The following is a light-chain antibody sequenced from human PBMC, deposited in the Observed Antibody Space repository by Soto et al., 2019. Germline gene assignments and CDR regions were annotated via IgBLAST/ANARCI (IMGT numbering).Light chain of an antibody. V-gene: IGKV2-30*02. CDR2: KVS. J-gene: IGKJ1*01. Sequence: DVVMTQSPLSLPVTLGQPASISCRSSQSLIHSDGNTYLNWFQQRPGQSPRRLIYKVSDRDSGVPDRFTGSWSGNDLTLKISRLEAEDVGVYYCMQGTLWPWTFGQGTEVEIK. CDR1: QSLIHSDGNTY. CDR3: MQGTLWPWT.